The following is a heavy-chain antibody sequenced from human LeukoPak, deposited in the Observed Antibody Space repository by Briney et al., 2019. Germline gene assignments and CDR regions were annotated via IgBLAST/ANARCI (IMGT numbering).Heavy chain of an antibody. Sequence: SVKVSCKASGYTFTSYDINWVRQATGQGLEWMGRIIPILGIANYAQKFQGRVTITADKSTSTAYMELSSLRSEDTAVYYCARDRYDFWSGPTHYYYYYGMDVWGQGTTVTVSS. D-gene: IGHD3-3*01. CDR1: GYTFTSYD. J-gene: IGHJ6*02. CDR2: IIPILGIA. CDR3: ARDRYDFWSGPTHYYYYYGMDV. V-gene: IGHV1-69*04.